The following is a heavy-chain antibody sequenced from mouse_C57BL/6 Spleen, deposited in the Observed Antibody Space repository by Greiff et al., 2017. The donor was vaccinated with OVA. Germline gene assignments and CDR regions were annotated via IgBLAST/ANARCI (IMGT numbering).Heavy chain of an antibody. Sequence: QVHVKQSGPELVKPGASVKISCKASGYAFSSSWMNWVKQRPGKGLEWIGRIYPGDGDTNYNGKFKGKATLTADKSSSTAYMQLSSLTSADSAVYFCAKTPGVSTPYAMDYWGQGTSVTVSS. D-gene: IGHD2-10*02. CDR1: GYAFSSSW. CDR3: AKTPGVSTPYAMDY. V-gene: IGHV1-82*01. J-gene: IGHJ4*01. CDR2: IYPGDGDT.